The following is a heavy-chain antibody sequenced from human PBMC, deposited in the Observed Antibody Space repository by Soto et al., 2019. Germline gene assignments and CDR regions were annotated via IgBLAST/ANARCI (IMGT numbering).Heavy chain of an antibody. CDR2: INHSGST. D-gene: IGHD4-17*01. V-gene: IGHV4-34*01. Sequence: SETLSLTCAVYGGSFSGYYWSWIRQPPGKGLEWIGEINHSGSTNYNPSLKSRFTISVDTSKNQFSLKLSSVTAADTAVYYCARGTTVTSHYYYYYMDVWGKGTTVT. CDR1: GGSFSGYY. J-gene: IGHJ6*03. CDR3: ARGTTVTSHYYYYYMDV.